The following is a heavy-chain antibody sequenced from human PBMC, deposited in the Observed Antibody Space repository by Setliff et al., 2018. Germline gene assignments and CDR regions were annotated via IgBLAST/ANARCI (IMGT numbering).Heavy chain of an antibody. J-gene: IGHJ4*02. CDR3: ARYGSGSGLRDPFDY. D-gene: IGHD3-10*01. CDR2: ISPGNGNT. Sequence: ASVKVSCKASGYSFTSYTIHWARQAPGQGLKWMGWISPGNGNTAYADSVQGRFSISRDNGRNILYLQMSSLRAEDTGVYYCARYGSGSGLRDPFDYWGRGTLVTVSS. V-gene: IGHV1-3*01. CDR1: GYSFTSYT.